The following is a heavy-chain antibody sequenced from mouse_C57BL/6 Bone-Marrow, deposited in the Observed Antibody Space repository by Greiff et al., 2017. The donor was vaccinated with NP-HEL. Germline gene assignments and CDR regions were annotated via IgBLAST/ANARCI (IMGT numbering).Heavy chain of an antibody. V-gene: IGHV5-4*01. CDR2: ISDGGSYT. Sequence: EVQLVESGGGLVKPGGSLKLSCAASGFTFSSYAMSWVRQTPEKRLEWVATISDGGSYTFYPDNVKGRFTISRAPAKNNLYLQISHLTSEDTAMYDGTRGYYYGSGYDCFDYWGQDTTLTVSS. CDR3: TRGYYYGSGYDCFDY. D-gene: IGHD1-1*01. CDR1: GFTFSSYA. J-gene: IGHJ2*01.